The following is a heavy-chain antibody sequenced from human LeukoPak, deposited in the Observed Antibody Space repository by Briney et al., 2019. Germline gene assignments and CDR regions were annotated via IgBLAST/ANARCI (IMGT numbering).Heavy chain of an antibody. J-gene: IGHJ4*02. Sequence: SETLSLTCTVSGVSISSSNSYWGWIRQPPGKGLEWIGSIYYTGNTYYNASLKSLVTISIDTSKNQISLRLTSVTAADTAMYYCARQTGSGLFTLPGGQGTLVTVSS. CDR2: IYYTGNT. D-gene: IGHD3/OR15-3a*01. V-gene: IGHV4-39*01. CDR1: GVSISSSNSY. CDR3: ARQTGSGLFTLP.